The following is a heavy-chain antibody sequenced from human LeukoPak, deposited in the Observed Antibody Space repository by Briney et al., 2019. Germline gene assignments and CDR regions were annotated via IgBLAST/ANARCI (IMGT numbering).Heavy chain of an antibody. V-gene: IGHV1-46*01. Sequence: ASVKVSCKASGYTFTSSYMHWVRQAPGQGLEWMGIINPSGGSTSYAQKFQGRVTMTRDMSTSTVYMELSSLRSEDTAVYYCAREFRSYAYCLDYWGQGTLVTVSS. CDR3: AREFRSYAYCLDY. CDR2: INPSGGST. D-gene: IGHD5-18*01. CDR1: GYTFTSSY. J-gene: IGHJ4*02.